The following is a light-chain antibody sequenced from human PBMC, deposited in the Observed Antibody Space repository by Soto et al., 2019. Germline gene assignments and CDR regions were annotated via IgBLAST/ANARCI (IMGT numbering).Light chain of an antibody. CDR2: RNN. CDR1: STNLGSNF. V-gene: IGLV1-47*01. Sequence: QSVLTQPPSASGTPGQRVTISCSGSSTNLGSNFVFWYQQLPGAAPKLLISRNNARPSGVPARFSGSKSATSASLAISGLLSADEADYYCGAWDDSLSGVVFGGGTKVTVL. J-gene: IGLJ3*02. CDR3: GAWDDSLSGVV.